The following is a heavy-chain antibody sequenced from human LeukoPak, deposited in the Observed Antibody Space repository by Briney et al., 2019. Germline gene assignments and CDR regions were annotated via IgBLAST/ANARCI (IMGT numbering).Heavy chain of an antibody. CDR1: GGSFSGYY. CDR3: ARAGAASKQQLADFDY. D-gene: IGHD6-13*01. J-gene: IGHJ4*02. V-gene: IGHV4-34*01. Sequence: SSETLSLTCAVYGGSFSGYYWSWIRHPPGKGLEWIGEINHSGSTNYNPSLKSRVTISVDTSKNQFSLKLSSVTAADTAVYYCARAGAASKQQLADFDYWGQGTLVTVSS. CDR2: INHSGST.